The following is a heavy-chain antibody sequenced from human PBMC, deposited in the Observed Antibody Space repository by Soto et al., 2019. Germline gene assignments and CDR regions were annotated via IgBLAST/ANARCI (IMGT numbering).Heavy chain of an antibody. CDR3: SRQDYDILTGYYRGGRSLVGWFDP. CDR1: GYTFTSYG. CDR2: ISAYNGNT. J-gene: IGHJ5*02. V-gene: IGHV1-18*01. Sequence: QVQLVQSGAEVKKPGASVKVSCKASGYTFTSYGISWVRQAPGQGLEGMGWISAYNGNTNYAQKLQGRVTMTTDTSTSTAYMELRSPRSANTAVDYCSRQDYDILTGYYRGGRSLVGWFDPWGQGTLVTVSS. D-gene: IGHD3-9*01.